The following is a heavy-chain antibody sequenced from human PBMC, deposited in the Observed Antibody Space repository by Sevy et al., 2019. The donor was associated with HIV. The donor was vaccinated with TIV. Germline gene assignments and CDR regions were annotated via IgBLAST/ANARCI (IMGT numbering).Heavy chain of an antibody. D-gene: IGHD3-3*01. J-gene: IGHJ4*02. CDR1: GFSFSTSW. V-gene: IGHV3-74*01. CDR3: ARDHYYTIDY. CDR2: IHSDGST. Sequence: GGPLRLSCAASGFSFSTSWMHWVRQVPGKGLVWVSRIHSDGSTIYADSVKGRFTISRDNAKNTLYLQLNSLRAEDTAIYYCARDHYYTIDYWGQGTLVTVSS.